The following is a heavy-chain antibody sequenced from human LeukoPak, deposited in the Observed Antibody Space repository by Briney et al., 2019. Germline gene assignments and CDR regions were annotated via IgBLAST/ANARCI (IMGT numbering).Heavy chain of an antibody. D-gene: IGHD3-22*01. CDR2: IIPILGIA. V-gene: IGHV1-69*04. Sequence: ASVKVSCKASGGTFSSYAISWVRRAPGQGLEWMGRIIPILGIANYAQKFQGRVTITADKSTSTAYVELSSLRSEDTAVYYCARDLFFDSSGYDYWGQGTLVTVSS. CDR1: GGTFSSYA. CDR3: ARDLFFDSSGYDY. J-gene: IGHJ4*02.